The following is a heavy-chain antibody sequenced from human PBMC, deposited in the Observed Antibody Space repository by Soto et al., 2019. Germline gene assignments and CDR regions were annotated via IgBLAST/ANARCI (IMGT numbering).Heavy chain of an antibody. V-gene: IGHV4-31*03. D-gene: IGHD3-22*01. CDR2: IYYSGST. J-gene: IGHJ4*02. CDR1: GGSISSGGYY. CDR3: ARFKTGRHYYVSSGQFDY. Sequence: QVQLQESGPGLVKPSQTLSLTCTVSGGSISSGGYYWSWIRQHPGKGLEWIGYIYYSGSTYYNPSLKSRVTISVDTSKNQFSLKLSSVTAADTAVYYCARFKTGRHYYVSSGQFDYWGQGTLVTVSS.